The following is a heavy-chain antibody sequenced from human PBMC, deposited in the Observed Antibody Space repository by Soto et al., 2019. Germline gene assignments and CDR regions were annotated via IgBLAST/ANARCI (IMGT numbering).Heavy chain of an antibody. CDR3: VRGPEQLVWFDP. CDR2: TYYRSKWYN. CDR1: GDSVSSSSAA. D-gene: IGHD6-6*01. V-gene: IGHV6-1*01. Sequence: PSQTLSLTCAISGDSVSSSSAAWHLIRQSPSRGLEWLGRTYYRSKWYNDYAVSVKSRITINPDTSKNQFSLRLNSVTPEDTAVYYCVRGPEQLVWFDPWGQGTLVTVSS. J-gene: IGHJ5*02.